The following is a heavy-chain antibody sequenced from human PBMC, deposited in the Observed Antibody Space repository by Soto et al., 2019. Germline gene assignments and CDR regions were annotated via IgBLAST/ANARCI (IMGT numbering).Heavy chain of an antibody. V-gene: IGHV3-13*04. CDR1: GFTFSTYD. J-gene: IGHJ6*02. D-gene: IGHD1-1*01. CDR3: ARDRREPYDYGLDV. Sequence: EVQLVESGGGLVQPGGSLRLSCAASGFTFSTYDMYWVRQPTGKGLEWVASIGTAGDTYYPGSVKGRFTISRENAKSSSYLQMNSLSVGDTAVYYCARDRREPYDYGLDVWGQWTRVTVS. CDR2: IGTAGDT.